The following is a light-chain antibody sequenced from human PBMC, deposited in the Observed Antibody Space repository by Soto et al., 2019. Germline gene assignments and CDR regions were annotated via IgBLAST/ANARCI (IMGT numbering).Light chain of an antibody. J-gene: IGKJ2*01. CDR1: QSISSW. CDR2: KAS. V-gene: IGKV1-5*03. Sequence: DIQMTQSPSTLSASVGDRVTITCRASQSISSWLAWYQQKPGKAPNLLIYKASSLESGVPSRFSGSGSGTEFTLTISSLQPDDFATYYCQQYTSNPYTFGQGTEVEI. CDR3: QQYTSNPYT.